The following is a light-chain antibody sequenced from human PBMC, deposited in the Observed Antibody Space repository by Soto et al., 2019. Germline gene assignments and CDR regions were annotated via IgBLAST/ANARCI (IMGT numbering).Light chain of an antibody. CDR2: EVS. CDR3: NSYTGSSTYV. Sequence: QSALTQPASVSGSPGESITISCIGSSSDVGAYNYVSWYQQYPGKAPKLMIYEVSYRPSGVSSRFSGSKSGNTASLTISGLQAEDEADYYCNSYTGSSTYVFGTGTKLTVL. V-gene: IGLV2-14*01. J-gene: IGLJ1*01. CDR1: SSDVGAYNY.